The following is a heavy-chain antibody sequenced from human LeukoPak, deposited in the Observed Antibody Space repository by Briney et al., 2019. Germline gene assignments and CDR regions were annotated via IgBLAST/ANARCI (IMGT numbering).Heavy chain of an antibody. D-gene: IGHD3-10*01. CDR3: VMGRSIVPPNSGFDY. V-gene: IGHV4-30-2*01. CDR1: GFTFSSYG. CDR2: IYHSGHT. J-gene: IGHJ4*02. Sequence: LRLSCAASGFTFSSYGMHWVRQAPGKGLEWIGYIYHSGHTYYTPSLKSRVTMSVDRSKNQFSLNLSSLTAADTAVYFCVMGRSIVPPNSGFDYWGPGTLVTVSS.